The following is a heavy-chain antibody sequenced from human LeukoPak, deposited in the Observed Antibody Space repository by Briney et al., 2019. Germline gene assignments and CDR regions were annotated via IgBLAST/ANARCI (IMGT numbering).Heavy chain of an antibody. J-gene: IGHJ4*02. Sequence: SETLSLTCDVYGGSFSGYSWTWIRQPPGKGLEWIGEINHSGSTNYNPSLKSRVTISLATSKTQFSLKLSSVTAADTAVYYCARSAPHVYDILTGYYDYWGQGTQVTVSS. CDR3: ARSAPHVYDILTGYYDY. CDR2: INHSGST. V-gene: IGHV4-34*01. CDR1: GGSFSGYS. D-gene: IGHD3-9*01.